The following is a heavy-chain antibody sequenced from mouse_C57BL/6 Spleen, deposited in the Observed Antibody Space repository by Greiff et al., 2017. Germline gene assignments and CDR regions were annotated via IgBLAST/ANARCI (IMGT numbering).Heavy chain of an antibody. D-gene: IGHD1-1*01. CDR1: GFTFSASG. J-gene: IGHJ2*01. CDR2: ISSGSSTI. CDR3: ARTTVGFDY. Sequence: EVKLMESGGGLVKPGGSLKLSCAASGFTFSASGMHWVRQAPEKGLEWVAYISSGSSTIYYADTVKGRFTISRDNAKNTLFLQMTSLRSEDTAMYYCARTTVGFDYWGQGTTLTVSS. V-gene: IGHV5-17*01.